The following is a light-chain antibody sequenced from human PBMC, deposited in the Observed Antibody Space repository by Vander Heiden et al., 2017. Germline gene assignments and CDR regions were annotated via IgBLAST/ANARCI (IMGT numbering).Light chain of an antibody. CDR2: DAS. Sequence: DMELTQDPATLPLSPGETATLPCRDSQSDSNYLAWYQQKPGQAPRLLIYDASNRATGIPARFSGSGSGTDFTLTISSLEPEDFAVYYCQQCYSWPLTFGQGTRLEIK. CDR1: QSDSNY. CDR3: QQCYSWPLT. J-gene: IGKJ5*01. V-gene: IGKV3-11*01.